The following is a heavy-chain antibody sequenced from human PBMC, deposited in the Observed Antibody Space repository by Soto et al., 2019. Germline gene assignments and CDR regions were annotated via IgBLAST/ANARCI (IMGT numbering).Heavy chain of an antibody. CDR3: ARPGYSSGWYVY. CDR2: INAGNGNT. CDR1: GYTFTSYA. V-gene: IGHV1-3*01. J-gene: IGHJ4*02. Sequence: QVQLVQSGAEVKKPVASVKVSCKASGYTFTSYAMHWVRQAPGQRLEWMGWINAGNGNTKYSQKFQGRVTITRDTSASTAYMELSSLRSEDTAVYYCARPGYSSGWYVYWVQGTLVTVSS. D-gene: IGHD6-19*01.